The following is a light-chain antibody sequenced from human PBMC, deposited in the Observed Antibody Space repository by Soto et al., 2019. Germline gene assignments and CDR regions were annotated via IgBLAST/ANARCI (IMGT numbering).Light chain of an antibody. CDR2: GAS. J-gene: IGKJ5*01. Sequence: MPSPATLSVSPGESATLSCRTSQSVSSNLAWHQQKPGQAPRLLMYGASNRATGIPARFSGSGSGTDFTLTIDNLEPEDFAVYYCQQRSSWPPITFGQGTRLEIK. CDR3: QQRSSWPPIT. V-gene: IGKV3-11*01. CDR1: QSVSSN.